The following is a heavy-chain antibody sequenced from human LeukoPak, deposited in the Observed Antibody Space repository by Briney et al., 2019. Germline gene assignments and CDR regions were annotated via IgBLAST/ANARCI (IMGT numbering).Heavy chain of an antibody. CDR3: AKDRSCSGSSCNVGS. D-gene: IGHD2-2*01. Sequence: PGGSLRLSCAASGFTFSSFAMSWVRQAPRKGLEWVSAISGSGGSTFYADSVKGRFTISRDNSKNTLFLQVNGLRAEDTAVYYCAKDRSCSGSSCNVGSWGQGTMVTVSS. CDR2: ISGSGGST. V-gene: IGHV3-23*01. J-gene: IGHJ3*01. CDR1: GFTFSSFA.